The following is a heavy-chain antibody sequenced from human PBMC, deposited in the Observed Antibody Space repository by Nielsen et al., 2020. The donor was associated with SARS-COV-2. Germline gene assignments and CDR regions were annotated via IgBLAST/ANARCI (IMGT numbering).Heavy chain of an antibody. CDR1: GFSFTDYD. D-gene: IGHD6-25*01. Sequence: GESLKIPCAASGFSFTDYDMHWVHQAPGKGLEWVAFVPYGGNKRYYAVAVRGRFTISRDNTKNTLSLEMKYRTEEDTGVYYCAKDVRTGSAHFHRWGQGTLVSFSS. CDR2: VPYGGNKR. J-gene: IGHJ4*02. CDR3: AKDVRTGSAHFHR. V-gene: IGHV3-30*02.